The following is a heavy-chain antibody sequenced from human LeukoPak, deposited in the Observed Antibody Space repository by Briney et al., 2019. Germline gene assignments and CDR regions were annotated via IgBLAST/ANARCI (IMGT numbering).Heavy chain of an antibody. J-gene: IGHJ3*02. V-gene: IGHV3-7*01. CDR2: IKQDGNEK. D-gene: IGHD1-26*01. CDR1: GFTLSSHW. CDR3: ARDRRSGSYHADAFDI. Sequence: PGGSLRLSCAASGFTLSSHWMGWVRQAPGKGLEWVANIKQDGNEKYYVDSVKGRFTISRDNAKNSLYLQMNSLRAEDTAVYYCARDRRSGSYHADAFDIWGQGTMVTVSS.